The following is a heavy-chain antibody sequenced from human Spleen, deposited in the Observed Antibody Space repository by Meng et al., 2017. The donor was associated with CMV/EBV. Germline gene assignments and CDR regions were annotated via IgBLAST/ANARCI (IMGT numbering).Heavy chain of an antibody. V-gene: IGHV4-30-4*08. CDR2: IYYSGGT. CDR1: GYSISSGYY. Sequence: SETLSLTCTVSGYSISSGYYWSWIRQPPGEGLDWIGYIYYSGGTYYNPSLKSRVTISIDTSKNRFSLKLDSVTAADTAVYYCARHYYDSNGPYYFDYWGQGTLVTVSS. J-gene: IGHJ4*02. CDR3: ARHYYDSNGPYYFDY. D-gene: IGHD3-22*01.